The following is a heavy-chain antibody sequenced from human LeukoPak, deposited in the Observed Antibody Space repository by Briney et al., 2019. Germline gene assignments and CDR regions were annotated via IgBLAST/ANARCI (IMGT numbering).Heavy chain of an antibody. D-gene: IGHD3-10*01. V-gene: IGHV3-53*01. CDR3: TTDIGSGRDI. CDR2: IYSAGST. Sequence: PGGSLRLSCTVSGFTVSSNSMSWVRQAPGKGLEWVSFIYSAGSTHYSDSVKGRFTISRDNARNTLYLQMNSLKTEDTAVYYCTTDIGSGRDIWGQGTMVTVSS. CDR1: GFTVSSNS. J-gene: IGHJ3*02.